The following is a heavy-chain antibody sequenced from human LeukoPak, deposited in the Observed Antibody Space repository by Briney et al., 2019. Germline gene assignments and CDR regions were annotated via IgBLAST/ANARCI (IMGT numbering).Heavy chain of an antibody. V-gene: IGHV3-33*01. J-gene: IGHJ6*02. CDR3: ARERAGPYYYGMDV. CDR1: GFTFSSYG. CDR2: IWYDGSNK. Sequence: GGSLRLSCAASGFTFSSYGMHWVRQAPGKGLEWVAVIWYDGSNKYYADSAKGRFTISRDNSKNTLYLQMNSLRAEDTAVYYCARERAGPYYYGMDVWGQGTTVTVSS.